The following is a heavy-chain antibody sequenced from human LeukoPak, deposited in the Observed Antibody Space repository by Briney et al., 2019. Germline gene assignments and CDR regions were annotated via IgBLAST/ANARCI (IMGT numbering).Heavy chain of an antibody. D-gene: IGHD6-6*01. CDR1: GGSFSGYY. CDR2: INHSGST. J-gene: IGHJ4*02. V-gene: IGHV4-34*01. CDR3: ARVGGMIAARY. Sequence: TSETLSLTCAVYGGSFSGYYWSWIRQPPGKGLEWIGEINHSGSTNYNPSLKSRVTISVDTSKNQFSLKLSSVTAADTAVYYCARVGGMIAARYWGQGTLVTVSS.